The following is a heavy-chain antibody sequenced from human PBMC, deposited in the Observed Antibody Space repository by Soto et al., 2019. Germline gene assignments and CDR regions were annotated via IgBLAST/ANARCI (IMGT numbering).Heavy chain of an antibody. Sequence: GGSLRLSCAASGFTFSSYGMHWVRQAPGKGLEWVSAISGSGGSTYYADSVKGRFTISRDNSKNTLYLQMNSLRAEDTAVYYCAKEHNIYYDSSGYYSDWGQGTLVTVSS. V-gene: IGHV3-23*01. D-gene: IGHD3-22*01. J-gene: IGHJ4*02. CDR3: AKEHNIYYDSSGYYSD. CDR1: GFTFSSYG. CDR2: ISGSGGST.